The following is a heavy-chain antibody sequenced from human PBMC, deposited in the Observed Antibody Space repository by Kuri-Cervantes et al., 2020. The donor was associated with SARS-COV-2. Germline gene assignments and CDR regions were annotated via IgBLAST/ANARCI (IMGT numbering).Heavy chain of an antibody. CDR3: ARDSFTYDFWSGYSWAGWFDP. CDR1: GFTFSSYS. Sequence: GESLKISCAASGFTFSSYSMNWVRQAPGKGLEWVSSISSSSSYIYYADSVKGRFTISRDNAKNSLYLQMNSLRAEDTAVYYCARDSFTYDFWSGYSWAGWFDPWGQGTLVTVSS. CDR2: ISSSSSYI. D-gene: IGHD3-3*01. J-gene: IGHJ5*02. V-gene: IGHV3-21*04.